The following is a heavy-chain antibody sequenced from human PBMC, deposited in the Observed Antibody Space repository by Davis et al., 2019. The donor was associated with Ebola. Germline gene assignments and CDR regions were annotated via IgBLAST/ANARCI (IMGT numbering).Heavy chain of an antibody. V-gene: IGHV4-59*01. CDR3: ARDTVTTGFNY. CDR2: IYYSGST. D-gene: IGHD4-11*01. J-gene: IGHJ4*02. Sequence: MPSETLSLTCTVSGGSISSYYWRWIRQPPGTGLESTGYIYYSGSTNYNPPLKSPITISVDTSKNRFSLKLSSVTDADTAVYYCARDTVTTGFNYWGPGTLVTVSS. CDR1: GGSISSYY.